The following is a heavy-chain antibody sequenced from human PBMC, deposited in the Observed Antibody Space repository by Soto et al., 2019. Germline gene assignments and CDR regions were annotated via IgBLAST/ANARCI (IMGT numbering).Heavy chain of an antibody. CDR3: ARDLGQQLVDY. CDR2: ISAYNGNK. V-gene: IGHV1-18*01. J-gene: IGHJ4*02. Sequence: ASVKVSCKASGYTFTSYAMHCVRQAPGQRLEWMGWISAYNGNKKYAQKLQGRVTMTTDTSTSTAYMELRSLRSDDTAVYYCARDLGQQLVDYWGQGTLVTVSS. D-gene: IGHD6-13*01. CDR1: GYTFTSYA.